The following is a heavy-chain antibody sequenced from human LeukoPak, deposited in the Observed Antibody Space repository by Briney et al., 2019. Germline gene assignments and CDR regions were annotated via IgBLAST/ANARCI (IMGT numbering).Heavy chain of an antibody. D-gene: IGHD4-23*01. V-gene: IGHV1-69*06. J-gene: IGHJ4*02. CDR1: GGTFTSYA. CDR2: IIPIVGTA. Sequence: GASVKVSCKASGGTFTSYAISWVRQAPGQGLEWMGGIIPIVGTANYAQKFQGRVTITADKSTTTAYMELSSLRSEDTAVYYCASNPDYGGNSGYWGQGTLVTVSS. CDR3: ASNPDYGGNSGY.